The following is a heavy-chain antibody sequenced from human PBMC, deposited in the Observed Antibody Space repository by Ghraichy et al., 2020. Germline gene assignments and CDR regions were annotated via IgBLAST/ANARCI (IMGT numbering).Heavy chain of an antibody. CDR2: ISSSGSTI. Sequence: GGSLRLSCAASGFTFSDYYMSWIRQAPGKGLEWVSYISSSGSTIYYADSVKGRFTISRDNAKNSLYLQMNSLRAEDTAVYYCARTQGYSYGSYYYYYCVDVWGKGTTVTVSS. CDR3: ARTQGYSYGSYYYYYCVDV. V-gene: IGHV3-11*04. CDR1: GFTFSDYY. D-gene: IGHD5-18*01. J-gene: IGHJ6*03.